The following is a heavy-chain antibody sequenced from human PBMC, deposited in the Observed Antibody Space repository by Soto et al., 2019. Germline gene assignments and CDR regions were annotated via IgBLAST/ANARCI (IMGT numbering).Heavy chain of an antibody. CDR3: ARCRGDGGFDY. CDR1: GGSISSYY. Sequence: SETLSLTCTVSGGSISSYYWSWIRQPPGKGLEWIGYIYYSGSTNYNPSLKSRVTISVDTSKNQFSLKLSSVTAADTAVYYCARCRGDGGFDYWGQVPLFTFSS. V-gene: IGHV4-59*01. J-gene: IGHJ4*02. CDR2: IYYSGST. D-gene: IGHD4-17*01.